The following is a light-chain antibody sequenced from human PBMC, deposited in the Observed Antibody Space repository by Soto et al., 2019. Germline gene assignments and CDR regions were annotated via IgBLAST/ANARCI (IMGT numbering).Light chain of an antibody. CDR3: QQYYSYPRT. CDR1: QSISRS. Sequence: DIQMTQSPSTLSASVGDRVSITCRASQSISRSLAWYQQKSGKAPKLLIYDASNLHSGVPSRFSGSGSGTDFTLTISCLQSEDFATYYCQQYYSYPRTFGQGTKVDIK. V-gene: IGKV1-5*01. J-gene: IGKJ1*01. CDR2: DAS.